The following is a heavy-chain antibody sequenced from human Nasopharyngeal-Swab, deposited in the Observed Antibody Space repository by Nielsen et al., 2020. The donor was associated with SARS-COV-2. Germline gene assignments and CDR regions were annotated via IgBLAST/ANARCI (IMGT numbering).Heavy chain of an antibody. V-gene: IGHV3-23*01. CDR3: ARLASYYGMDV. Sequence: GESLKISCAASGFTFSSYAMSWVRQAPGKGLEWVSAISGSGGSTYYADSVKGRFTISRDNAKNSLYLQMNSLRAEDTAVYYCARLASYYGMDVWGQGTTVTVSS. J-gene: IGHJ6*02. CDR2: ISGSGGST. CDR1: GFTFSSYA.